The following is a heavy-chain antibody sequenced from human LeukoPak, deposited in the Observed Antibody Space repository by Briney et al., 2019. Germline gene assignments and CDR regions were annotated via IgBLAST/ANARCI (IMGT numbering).Heavy chain of an antibody. J-gene: IGHJ3*02. Sequence: GGSLRLSCAASGFTFSNYWMHWVRQAPGKGLEWVANIKQDGSEKYYVDSVKGRFTISRDNAKNSLYPQMNSLRAEDTAVYYCARVAGVVYDAFDIWGQGTMVTVSS. V-gene: IGHV3-7*01. CDR1: GFTFSNYW. CDR3: ARVAGVVYDAFDI. CDR2: IKQDGSEK. D-gene: IGHD3-3*01.